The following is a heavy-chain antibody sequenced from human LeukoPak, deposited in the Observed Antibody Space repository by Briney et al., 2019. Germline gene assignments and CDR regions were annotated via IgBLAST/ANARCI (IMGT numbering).Heavy chain of an antibody. CDR1: GGSISSHY. CDR2: IYYSGST. V-gene: IGHV4-59*11. Sequence: SETLSLTCTVSGGSISSHYWSWIRQPPGKGLEWIGYIYYSGSTNYNPSLKSRVTISVDTSKNQFSLKLSSVTAADTAVYYCARAYCSSTSCYSRGYYYYYVDVWGKGTTVTVSS. CDR3: ARAYCSSTSCYSRGYYYYYVDV. J-gene: IGHJ6*03. D-gene: IGHD2-2*01.